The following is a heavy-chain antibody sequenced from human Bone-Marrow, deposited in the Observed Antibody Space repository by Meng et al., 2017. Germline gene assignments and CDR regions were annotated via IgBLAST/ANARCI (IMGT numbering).Heavy chain of an antibody. CDR2: IIPIFGTA. CDR3: ARDTGPILINYYYYGMDV. Sequence: SVKVSCKASGGTFSSYAISWVRQAPGQGLEWMGGIIPIFGTANYAQKFQGRVTITADESTSTAYMELSSLRSEDTAVYYCARDTGPILINYYYYGMDVWGQGNTVTGSS. CDR1: GGTFSSYA. J-gene: IGHJ6*01. V-gene: IGHV1-69*13. D-gene: IGHD2-8*02.